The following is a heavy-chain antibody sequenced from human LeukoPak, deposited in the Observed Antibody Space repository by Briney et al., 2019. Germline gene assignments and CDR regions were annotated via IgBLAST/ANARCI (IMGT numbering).Heavy chain of an antibody. Sequence: SETLSLTCTVSGGSISSYYWGWIRQPPGKGLEWIGTIYYSGSTYYNPSLTSRVTISVDTSKNQFSLKLSSVTAADTAVYYCARQNWGSFDYWGQGTLVTVSS. J-gene: IGHJ4*02. CDR2: IYYSGST. CDR3: ARQNWGSFDY. V-gene: IGHV4-39*01. CDR1: GGSISSYY. D-gene: IGHD7-27*01.